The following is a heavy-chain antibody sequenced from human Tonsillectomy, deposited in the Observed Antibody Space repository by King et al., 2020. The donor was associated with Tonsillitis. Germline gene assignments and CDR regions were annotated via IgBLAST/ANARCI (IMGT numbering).Heavy chain of an antibody. V-gene: IGHV3-7*04. CDR1: EFTFSSSW. Sequence: VQLVESGGGLVQPGGSLKLSCAASEFTFSSSWMTWVRQAPGKGLQWEATIKPDGSEKYYADSVKGRFTVSRDNAKSSLDLQMNSLRSEDTALYYCARDQAYSSFDYGGQGTLVTVSS. CDR3: ARDQAYSSFDY. D-gene: IGHD6-19*01. CDR2: IKPDGSEK. J-gene: IGHJ4*02.